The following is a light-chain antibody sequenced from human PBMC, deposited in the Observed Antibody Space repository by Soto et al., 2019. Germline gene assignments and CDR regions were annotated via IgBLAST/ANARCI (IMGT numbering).Light chain of an antibody. Sequence: DIVMTQSPDSLAVSLGERATINCKSSQSVLSSSNNKNCLAWYQQKSGQPPKLLIYWASTRESGVPDRFSGSESGTDFTLTISSLQAEDVATYYCQHYYSIPWTFGQGTRVEMK. CDR1: QSVLSSSNNKNC. CDR3: QHYYSIPWT. CDR2: WAS. V-gene: IGKV4-1*01. J-gene: IGKJ1*01.